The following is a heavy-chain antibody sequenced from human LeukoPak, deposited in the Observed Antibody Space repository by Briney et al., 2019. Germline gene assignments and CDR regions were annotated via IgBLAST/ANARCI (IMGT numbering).Heavy chain of an antibody. CDR2: INPNSGGT. Sequence: GXSVKVSCKASGYTFTGYYMHWVRQAPGQGLEWMGWINPNSGGTNYAQKFQGRVTMTRDTSISTAYMELSRLRSDDTAVYYCARLMLGGSVVATGNDYYYYGMDVWGQGTTVTVSS. CDR3: ARLMLGGSVVATGNDYYYYGMDV. J-gene: IGHJ6*02. CDR1: GYTFTGYY. V-gene: IGHV1-2*02. D-gene: IGHD5-12*01.